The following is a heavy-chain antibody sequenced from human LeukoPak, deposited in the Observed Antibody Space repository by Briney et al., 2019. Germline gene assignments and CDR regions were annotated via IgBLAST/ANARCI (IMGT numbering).Heavy chain of an antibody. CDR2: IYYSGST. D-gene: IGHD3-10*01. V-gene: IGHV4-30-4*01. Sequence: SETLSLTCTVSGGSISSGDYYWSWIRQPPGKGLEWIGYIYYSGSTYYNPSLKSRVTISVDTSKNQFSLKLSSVTAADTAVYYCARGSIGSGSYYKDYWGQGTLVTVSS. CDR3: ARGSIGSGSYYKDY. J-gene: IGHJ4*02. CDR1: GGSISSGDYY.